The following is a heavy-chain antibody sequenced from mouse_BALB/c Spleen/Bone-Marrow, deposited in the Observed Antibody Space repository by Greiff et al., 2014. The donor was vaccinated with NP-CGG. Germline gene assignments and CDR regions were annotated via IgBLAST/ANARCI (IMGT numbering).Heavy chain of an antibody. CDR1: GYTFTDYN. V-gene: IGHV1S29*02. CDR3: ARDYGSND. CDR2: IYPYNGGT. J-gene: IGHJ2*01. D-gene: IGHD1-1*01. Sequence: EVMLVESGPELVKPGASVKISCKASGYTFTDYNMHWVKQSHGKSLEWIGYIYPYNGGTDYNQKFKSKATLTVDNSSSTAYMELRSLTSEDAAVHYCARDYGSNDWGQGTTLTVSS.